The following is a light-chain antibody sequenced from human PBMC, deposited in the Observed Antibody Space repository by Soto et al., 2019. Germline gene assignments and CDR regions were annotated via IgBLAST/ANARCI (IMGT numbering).Light chain of an antibody. Sequence: EIVLTQSPGTLSLSPGERATLSCRASESVSSSHLAWYQQKPGQAPRLLMYGASSRAIGIPDRFSGSGSGTDFTLTIITLEPEDFAVYYCQQYDSSPLYTFGQGTKLQIK. CDR1: ESVSSSH. CDR3: QQYDSSPLYT. CDR2: GAS. J-gene: IGKJ2*01. V-gene: IGKV3-20*01.